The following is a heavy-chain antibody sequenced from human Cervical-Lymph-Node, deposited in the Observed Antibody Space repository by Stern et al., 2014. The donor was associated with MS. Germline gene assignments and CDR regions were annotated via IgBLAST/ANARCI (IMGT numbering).Heavy chain of an antibody. V-gene: IGHV3-11*01. CDR3: VRASDPLFEY. CDR1: GFTFSDYH. Sequence: VQLVESGGGSVKPGGSLRLSCAVSGFTFSDYHMHWIRQAPGQGLAWISYISTTGKTIYYADSVKGRFTISRDNAKNSLYLQMNSLRVEDTAVYYCVRASDPLFEYWGQGTLVTVSS. D-gene: IGHD2-21*02. CDR2: ISTTGKTI. J-gene: IGHJ4*02.